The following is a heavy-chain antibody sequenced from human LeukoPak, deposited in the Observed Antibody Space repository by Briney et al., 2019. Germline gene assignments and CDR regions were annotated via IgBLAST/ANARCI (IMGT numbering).Heavy chain of an antibody. CDR2: ISYDGGDK. CDR3: ARKSGSYSRGWFDP. Sequence: GGSLRLSCAASGFTFSTYGMHWVRQAPGKGLEWVAVISYDGGDKYYADSVKGRFTISRDNSKNTLSLQMNSLRAEDTAVYYCARKSGSYSRGWFDPWGQGTLVTVSS. V-gene: IGHV3-30*03. D-gene: IGHD1-26*01. CDR1: GFTFSTYG. J-gene: IGHJ5*02.